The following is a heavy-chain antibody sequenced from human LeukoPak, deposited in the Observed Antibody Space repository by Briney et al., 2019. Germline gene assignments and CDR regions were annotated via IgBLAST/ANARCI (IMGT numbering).Heavy chain of an antibody. J-gene: IGHJ5*02. CDR2: ISAYNGNT. CDR1: CYTFTSYG. V-gene: IGHV1-18*01. CDR3: ARQRTAYDILTGYLGFDP. Sequence: ASVKVSCKASCYTFTSYGISFVRQAPGQLLECMGWISAYNGNTNYAQKLQGRVTMTTDTSTSTAYMELRSLRSDDTAVYFCARQRTAYDILTGYLGFDPWGQGTLVTVSS. D-gene: IGHD3-9*01.